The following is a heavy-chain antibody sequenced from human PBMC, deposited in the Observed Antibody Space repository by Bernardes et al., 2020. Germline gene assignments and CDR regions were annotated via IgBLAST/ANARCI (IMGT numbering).Heavy chain of an antibody. J-gene: IGHJ5*02. V-gene: IGHV3-33*01. CDR2: IWYDGSNK. CDR3: ARDGPLTYCGGDCGWFDP. Sequence: GGSLRLSCAASGFTFSSYGMHWVRQAPGKGLEWVAVIWYDGSNKYYADSVKGRFTISRDNSKNTLYLQMNSLRAEDTAVYYCARDGPLTYCGGDCGWFDPWGQGTLVTVSS. CDR1: GFTFSSYG. D-gene: IGHD2-21*01.